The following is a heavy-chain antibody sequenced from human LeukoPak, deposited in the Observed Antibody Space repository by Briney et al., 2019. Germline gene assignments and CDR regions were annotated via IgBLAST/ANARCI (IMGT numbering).Heavy chain of an antibody. Sequence: ASVKVSCKASGYTFTSYGISWVRQAPGQGLEWMGWISAYNGNTNYAQKLQGRVTMTTDTSTNTAYMELNRLRSDDTAMYYCARVVREQLAFDYWGQGTLVTVSS. J-gene: IGHJ4*01. CDR1: GYTFTSYG. V-gene: IGHV1-18*01. D-gene: IGHD6-13*01. CDR2: ISAYNGNT. CDR3: ARVVREQLAFDY.